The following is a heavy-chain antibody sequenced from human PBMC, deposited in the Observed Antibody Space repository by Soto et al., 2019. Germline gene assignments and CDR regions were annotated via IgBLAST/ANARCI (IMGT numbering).Heavy chain of an antibody. CDR1: GGSISSGGYS. CDR2: IYHSGST. V-gene: IGHV4-30-2*01. CDR3: ARVPGP. Sequence: QLQLQESGSGLVKPSQTLSLTCAVSGGSISSGGYSWSWIRQPPGKGLEWIGYIYHSGSTYYNPSPHVPVTISVDRYKSQFSPQQRSVPAAATAVYYCARVPGPCGQGTLVTVSS. J-gene: IGHJ5*02.